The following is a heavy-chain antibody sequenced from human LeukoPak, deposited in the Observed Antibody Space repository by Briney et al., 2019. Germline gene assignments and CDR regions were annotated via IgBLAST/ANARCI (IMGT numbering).Heavy chain of an antibody. J-gene: IGHJ4*02. V-gene: IGHV5-51*01. CDR3: ARASLGYCSGGSCYSSYFDY. Sequence: GASLKISCKGSGYSFTSSWIGWVRQMPGKGLEWMGIIYPGDSDTRYSPSFQGQVTISADKSISTASLQWSSLKASDTAMYYCARASLGYCSGGSCYSSYFDYWGQGTLVTVSS. D-gene: IGHD2-15*01. CDR1: GYSFTSSW. CDR2: IYPGDSDT.